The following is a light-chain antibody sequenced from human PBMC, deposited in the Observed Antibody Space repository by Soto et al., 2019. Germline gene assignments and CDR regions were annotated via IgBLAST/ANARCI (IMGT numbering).Light chain of an antibody. J-gene: IGKJ1*01. V-gene: IGKV1-6*01. CDR2: AAS. Sequence: AIQMTQSPSSLSASVRDRVTITCRASQGIRNDLGWYQQKPGKAPKLLIYAASSLQSGVPSRFSGSGSGTDFTLTISSLLPEDFATYYCLQDYNYPWTFGQGTKVEIK. CDR1: QGIRND. CDR3: LQDYNYPWT.